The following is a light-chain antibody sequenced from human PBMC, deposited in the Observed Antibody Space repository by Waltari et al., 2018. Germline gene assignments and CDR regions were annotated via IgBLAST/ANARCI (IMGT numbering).Light chain of an antibody. CDR3: QAWDSSTVV. CDR1: NLGDKF. J-gene: IGLJ3*02. CDR2: QNT. V-gene: IGLV3-1*01. Sequence: SYELTQSSSVYVSPGQSATITCTGDNLGDKFCNWYQQRPGQAPVLGIHQNTKRPSGIPERVSGSNSGNTATLTSSETQPLDEADYYCQAWDSSTVVFGGGTKLTVL.